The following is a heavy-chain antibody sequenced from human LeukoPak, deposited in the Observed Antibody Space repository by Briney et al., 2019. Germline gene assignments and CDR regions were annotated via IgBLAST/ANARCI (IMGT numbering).Heavy chain of an antibody. CDR1: GFTFVGYW. D-gene: IGHD3-10*01. J-gene: IGHJ4*02. Sequence: GGSLRLSCAASGFTFVGYWMTWVRQTPEKGLEWVANIKQDGTEKYYVDSVKGRFTISRDNAKNSVYLQMSSLRAEDTAVYYCARIRVGSLRAFDYWGQGTLVTVSS. CDR2: IKQDGTEK. CDR3: ARIRVGSLRAFDY. V-gene: IGHV3-7*01.